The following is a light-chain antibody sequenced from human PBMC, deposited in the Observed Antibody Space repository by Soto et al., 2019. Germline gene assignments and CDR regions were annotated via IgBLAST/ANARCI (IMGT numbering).Light chain of an antibody. CDR2: STT. J-gene: IGLJ3*02. Sequence: QTVVTQEPSLTVSPGGTVTLTCTSSTGAVTSGYYPCWFQQKPGQAPRALIYSTTNKQSWTPARFSGSLLAGKADLTLSGVQPEDEAEYYCLLYYGGSWVFGGGTKLTVL. CDR1: TGAVTSGYY. V-gene: IGLV7-43*01. CDR3: LLYYGGSWV.